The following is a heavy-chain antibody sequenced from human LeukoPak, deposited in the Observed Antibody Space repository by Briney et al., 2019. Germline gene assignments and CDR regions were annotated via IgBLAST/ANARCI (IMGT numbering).Heavy chain of an antibody. J-gene: IGHJ4*02. Sequence: ASVKVSCKASGCTFTGYYMHWVRQAPGQGLEWMGWINPNSGGTNYAQKFQGRVTMTRDTSISTDYMELSRLRPEDTAVYYCARHPGSSSSPFDYWGQGTLVTVSS. V-gene: IGHV1-2*02. CDR2: INPNSGGT. CDR1: GCTFTGYY. CDR3: ARHPGSSSSPFDY. D-gene: IGHD6-6*01.